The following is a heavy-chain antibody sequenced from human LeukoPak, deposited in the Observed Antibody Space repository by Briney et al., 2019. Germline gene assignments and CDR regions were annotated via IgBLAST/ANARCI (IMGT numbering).Heavy chain of an antibody. CDR1: GPTFSSYS. D-gene: IGHD6-13*01. CDR3: ASYPLEEQPTTGYYGMDV. V-gene: IGHV3-21*01. CDR2: ISSSSSYI. J-gene: IGHJ6*02. Sequence: PGGSLRLSCAASGPTFSSYSMNWVRQAPGKGLEWVSSISSSSSYIYYADSVKGRFTISRDNAKNSLYLQMNSLRAEDTAVYYCASYPLEEQPTTGYYGMDVWGQGTTVTVSS.